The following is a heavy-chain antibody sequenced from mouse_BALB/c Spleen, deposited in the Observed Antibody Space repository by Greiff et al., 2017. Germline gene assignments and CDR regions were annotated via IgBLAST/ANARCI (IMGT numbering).Heavy chain of an antibody. CDR1: GYSITSDYA. CDR2: ISYSGST. CDR3: ANRYDGAMDY. D-gene: IGHD2-14*01. Sequence: EVQLQESGPGLVKPSQSLSLTCTVTGYSITSDYAWNWIRQFPGNKLEWMGYISYSGSTSYNPSLKSRISITRDTSKNQFFLQLNSVTTEDTATYDCANRYDGAMDYWGQGTSVTVSS. J-gene: IGHJ4*01. V-gene: IGHV3-2*02.